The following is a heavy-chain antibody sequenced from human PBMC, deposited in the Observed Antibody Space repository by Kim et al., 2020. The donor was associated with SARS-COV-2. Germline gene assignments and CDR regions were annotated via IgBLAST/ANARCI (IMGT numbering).Heavy chain of an antibody. Sequence: GGSLRLSCAASGFNFNNFGMRWVRQAPGKGLEWVAVISYEGSKKYYADSLKGRFTISRDSSKNTLYLQMDSLRPEDTAVYFCAKDKSFFMFTFGGESGGMDVWAQGTTVTLSS. V-gene: IGHV3-30*18. D-gene: IGHD3-16*01. CDR2: ISYEGSKK. CDR3: AKDKSFFMFTFGGESGGMDV. CDR1: GFNFNNFG. J-gene: IGHJ6*01.